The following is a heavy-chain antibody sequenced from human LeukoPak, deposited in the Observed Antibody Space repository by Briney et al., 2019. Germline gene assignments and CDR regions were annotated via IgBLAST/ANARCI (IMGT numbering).Heavy chain of an antibody. D-gene: IGHD4-23*01. V-gene: IGHV3-48*03. Sequence: PGGLLRLSCAASGFTLSSYEMNWVRQAPGEGLEWVSYSSGSGSTMYYADSVKGRFTISRDNAKNSLYLQMNSLRAEDTAVYYCARELAGSRWDYFDFWGQGTLVTVSS. J-gene: IGHJ4*02. CDR3: ARELAGSRWDYFDF. CDR1: GFTLSSYE. CDR2: SSGSGSTM.